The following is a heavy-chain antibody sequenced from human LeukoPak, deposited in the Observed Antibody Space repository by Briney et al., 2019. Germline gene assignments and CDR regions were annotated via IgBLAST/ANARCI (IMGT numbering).Heavy chain of an antibody. CDR3: ARQDHGPDY. CDR1: GFTISNHW. D-gene: IGHD1-14*01. J-gene: IGHJ4*02. Sequence: GGTLSLSCSASGFTISNHWKNWVRQAPGQGLEWVANINKDGSEKNYVDSVKGRFTISRDNAKNSLYLQMNYLRPEDTAVYYCARQDHGPDYWGQGTLVTVSS. V-gene: IGHV3-7*01. CDR2: INKDGSEK.